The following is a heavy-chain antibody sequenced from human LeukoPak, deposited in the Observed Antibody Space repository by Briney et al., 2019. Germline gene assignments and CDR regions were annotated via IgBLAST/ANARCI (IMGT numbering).Heavy chain of an antibody. CDR3: AKGYPSGGPYTAMALFVPCMDV. CDR1: GFTFDDYA. J-gene: IGHJ6*02. V-gene: IGHV3-9*01. CDR2: ISWNSGSI. Sequence: PGGSLRLSCAASGFTFDDYAMHWVRLAPGKGLEWVSGISWNSGSIGYADSVKGRFTISRDNAKKSLYLQMNSLRAEDTALYYCAKGYPSGGPYTAMALFVPCMDVWGQGTTVTVSS. D-gene: IGHD5-18*01.